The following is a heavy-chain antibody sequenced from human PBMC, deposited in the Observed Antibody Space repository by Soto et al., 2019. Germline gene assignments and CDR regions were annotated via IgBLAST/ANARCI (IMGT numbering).Heavy chain of an antibody. CDR1: GGSISSGGYY. D-gene: IGHD3-10*01. CDR3: ARALMVRGVITNYFDY. CDR2: IYYSGST. Sequence: SETLSLTCTVSGGSISSGGYYWSWIRQHPGKGLEWIGYIYYSGSTYYNPSLKSRVTISVDTSKNQFSLKLSSVTAADTAVYYCARALMVRGVITNYFDYWGQGTLVTVSS. J-gene: IGHJ4*02. V-gene: IGHV4-31*03.